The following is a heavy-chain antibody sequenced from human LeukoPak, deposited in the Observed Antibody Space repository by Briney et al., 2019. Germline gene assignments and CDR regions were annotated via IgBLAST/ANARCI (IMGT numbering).Heavy chain of an antibody. CDR2: INHSGST. J-gene: IGHJ4*02. CDR3: ARLSVWGSYLDY. Sequence: SETLSLTCAVYGGSFSGYYWSWIRQPPGKGLEWIGEINHSGSTYYNPSLKSRVTISVDTSKNQFSLKLSSVTAADTAVYYCARLSVWGSYLDYWGQGTLVTVSS. CDR1: GGSFSGYY. V-gene: IGHV4-34*01. D-gene: IGHD3-16*02.